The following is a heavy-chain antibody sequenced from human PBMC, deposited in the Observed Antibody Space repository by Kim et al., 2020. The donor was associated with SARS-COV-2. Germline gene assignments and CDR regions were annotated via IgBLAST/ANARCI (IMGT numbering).Heavy chain of an antibody. CDR3: AKESSVVLPAATGGMDV. V-gene: IGHV3-23*01. J-gene: IGHJ6*02. CDR1: EFAFSNYA. CDR2: ISGSGGST. Sequence: GGSLRLSCAASEFAFSNYAMSWVRQAPGKGLEWVSGISGSGGSTYYADSVKGRFIISRDNSNNTHHLQMDNLRAEDTAVYYCAKESSVVLPAATGGMDVWGQGTTVTVSS. D-gene: IGHD2-2*01.